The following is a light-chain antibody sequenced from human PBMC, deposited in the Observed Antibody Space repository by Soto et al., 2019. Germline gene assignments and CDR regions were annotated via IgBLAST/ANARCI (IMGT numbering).Light chain of an antibody. CDR3: QQSYSTPLIT. CDR2: AAS. V-gene: IGKV1-39*01. CDR1: QSISSY. Sequence: DIQRTQSPSSLSASVGYRVTITCRASQSISSYLNWYQQKPGKAPKLLIYAASSLQSGVPSRFSGSGSGTDFTLTIRSLQPEDFATYYCQQSYSTPLITFGHRKRLEIK. J-gene: IGKJ5*01.